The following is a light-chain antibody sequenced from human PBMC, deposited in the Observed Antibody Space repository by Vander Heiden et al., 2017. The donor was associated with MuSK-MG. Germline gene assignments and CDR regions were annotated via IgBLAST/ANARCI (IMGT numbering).Light chain of an antibody. CDR2: AAS. J-gene: IGKJ1*01. CDR3: QQSYSTPRV. Sequence: IQMTQSPSSLSASVGDRVTITCRASQSISSYLNWYQQKPGKAPKLLIYAASSLQSGVPSRFSGSGTGTDFTLTISRLQPEDFATYYCQQSYSTPRVFGQGTKVEIK. V-gene: IGKV1-39*01. CDR1: QSISSY.